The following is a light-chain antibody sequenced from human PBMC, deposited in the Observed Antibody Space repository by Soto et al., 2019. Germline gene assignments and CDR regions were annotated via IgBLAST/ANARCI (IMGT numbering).Light chain of an antibody. V-gene: IGLV2-14*02. CDR3: SSYTSSSTLF. J-gene: IGLJ1*01. CDR2: EVS. Sequence: QSALTQPASVPGSPGQKITISCTGTSSDVGSYNLVSWYQQHPGKAPKLMIYEVSNRPSGVSHRFSGSKSGNTASLTISGLQAEDEADYYCSSYTSSSTLFFGNGTKLTVL. CDR1: SSDVGSYNL.